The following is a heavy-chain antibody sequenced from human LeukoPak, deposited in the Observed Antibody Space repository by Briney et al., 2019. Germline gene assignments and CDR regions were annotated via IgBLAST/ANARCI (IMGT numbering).Heavy chain of an antibody. J-gene: IGHJ4*02. V-gene: IGHV3-23*01. CDR1: GIASRSFT. Sequence: GGSLRLSCAASGIASRSFTMHWVRQAPGKGLEWVSGFDGNGPNTYYADSVKGRWTISRDNSRNTLYLEMNSLRPEDTAIYYCAKPRTTGLGWAQFDYWGQGSLVTVSS. CDR2: FDGNGPNT. D-gene: IGHD2-8*02. CDR3: AKPRTTGLGWAQFDY.